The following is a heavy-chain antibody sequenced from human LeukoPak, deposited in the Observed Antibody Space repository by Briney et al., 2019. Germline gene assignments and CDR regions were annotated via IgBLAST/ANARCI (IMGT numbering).Heavy chain of an antibody. CDR2: ISSSSSYK. D-gene: IGHD2-2*01. CDR1: GFTLSSYR. Sequence: GGSLRLSCAASGFTLSSYRMNWVRQAPGKGVEGVSSISSSSSYKYYADSVKGRFTISRDNAKNSLYLQMNSLRAEDTAVYYCARDRVAVVVPAAKVNYYYYGMDVWGQGTTVTVSS. CDR3: ARDRVAVVVPAAKVNYYYYGMDV. V-gene: IGHV3-21*01. J-gene: IGHJ6*02.